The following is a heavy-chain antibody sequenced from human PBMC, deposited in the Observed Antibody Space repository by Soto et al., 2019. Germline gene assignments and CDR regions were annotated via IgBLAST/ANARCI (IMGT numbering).Heavy chain of an antibody. Sequence: GGSLRLSCAASGFTFSDYAMSWVRQAPGKGLEWVSTISGSGGSTYTADSVKGRFTISRDNSKNTLWLQMNSLRAEDTAVYYCAKDGEGYCSSTSCYPFGYCGQGALVTVYS. CDR3: AKDGEGYCSSTSCYPFGY. V-gene: IGHV3-23*01. CDR2: ISGSGGST. J-gene: IGHJ4*02. D-gene: IGHD2-2*01. CDR1: GFTFSDYA.